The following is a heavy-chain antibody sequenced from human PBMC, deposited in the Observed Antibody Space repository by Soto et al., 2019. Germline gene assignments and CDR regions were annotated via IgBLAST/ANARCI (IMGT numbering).Heavy chain of an antibody. V-gene: IGHV3-7*02. CDR3: ATHDGPAAAGLVLGF. CDR2: IKQDENGK. CDR1: GFTFSSRW. Sequence: EVQLVESGGGLVQPGGSLRLSCEASGFTFSSRWMTWVRQGPGKGLEWVANIKQDENGKDYVDSVKGRFTISRDNAKNSVSLQMNSLRAEDTAVYYCATHDGPAAAGLVLGFWGQGTLVTVSS. J-gene: IGHJ4*02. D-gene: IGHD6-13*01.